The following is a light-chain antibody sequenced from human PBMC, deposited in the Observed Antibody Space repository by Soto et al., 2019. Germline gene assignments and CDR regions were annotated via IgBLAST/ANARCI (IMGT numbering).Light chain of an antibody. CDR2: EVS. CDR1: SSDVGGYNY. Sequence: QSALTQPASVSGSPGQSITISCTGTSSDVGGYNYVSWYQQHPGKAPKFMIYEVSNRPSGVSNRFSGSKSGNTASLTISGLHAADEAGYYCSSYTSSSTLVVFGGGTKLTVL. J-gene: IGLJ2*01. CDR3: SSYTSSSTLVV. V-gene: IGLV2-14*01.